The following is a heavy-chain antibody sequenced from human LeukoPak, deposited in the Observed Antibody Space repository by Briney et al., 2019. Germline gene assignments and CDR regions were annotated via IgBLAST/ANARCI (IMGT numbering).Heavy chain of an antibody. CDR1: RITFSSYA. CDR2: ISGGGNST. D-gene: IGHD4-17*01. J-gene: IGHJ3*02. CDR3: AKDVSTDYGDYFDAFDI. V-gene: IGHV3-23*01. Sequence: PGGSLRLSCAAPRITFSSYAMNWVRQAPGKGLEWVSAISGGGNSTYYADSVKGRFTISRDNSKNTLYLHMNSLRAEDTAVYYCAKDVSTDYGDYFDAFDIWGQGTMVTVSS.